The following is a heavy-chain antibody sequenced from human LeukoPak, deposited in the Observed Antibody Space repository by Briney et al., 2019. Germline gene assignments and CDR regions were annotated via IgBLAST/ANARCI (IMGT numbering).Heavy chain of an antibody. Sequence: GGSLRLSCAGSGFTFSRYTFNWVRQVPGKGLECLGNIKEDGSETYYADSVKGRFTISRDNPKNLLFLQINSLRVEDTAVYYCARETPRRGETRDGYRWGQGTLVTVSS. D-gene: IGHD5-24*01. CDR3: ARETPRRGETRDGYR. J-gene: IGHJ4*02. CDR1: GFTFSRYT. V-gene: IGHV3-7*01. CDR2: IKEDGSET.